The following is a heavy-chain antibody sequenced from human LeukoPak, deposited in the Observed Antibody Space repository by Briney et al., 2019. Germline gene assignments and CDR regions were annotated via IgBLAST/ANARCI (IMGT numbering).Heavy chain of an antibody. D-gene: IGHD3-10*01. Sequence: SETLSLTCAVSGGSISSGGYSWSWIRQPPGKGLEWIGYFYHSGSTYYNPSLKSRVTISVDRSKNQFSLKLSSVTAADTAVYYCARIYGSGSYFWFDPWGQGTLVTVSS. J-gene: IGHJ5*02. CDR2: FYHSGST. CDR1: GGSISSGGYS. CDR3: ARIYGSGSYFWFDP. V-gene: IGHV4-30-2*01.